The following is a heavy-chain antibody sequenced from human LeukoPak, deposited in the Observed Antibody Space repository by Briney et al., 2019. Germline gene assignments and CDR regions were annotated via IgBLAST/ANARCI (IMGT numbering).Heavy chain of an antibody. J-gene: IGHJ5*02. CDR1: GYAISSGGFS. CDR2: IYDRGPA. Sequence: SETLSLTCTVSGYAISSGGFSWNWIRQPPGKGLEWIGCIYDRGPASYNPSLKSRFTISVDRPKNQFFLNVTSLTATDTAVYYCARSRQASGLFSSWGQGTLVVVSS. D-gene: IGHD3-10*01. CDR3: ARSRQASGLFSS. V-gene: IGHV4-30-2*01.